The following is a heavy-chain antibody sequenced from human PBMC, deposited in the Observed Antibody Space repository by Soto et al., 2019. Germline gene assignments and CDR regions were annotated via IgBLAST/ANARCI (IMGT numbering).Heavy chain of an antibody. CDR3: AKARLGAGVRGYVDY. CDR2: ITYDGSNK. CDR1: GFTFSSYG. J-gene: IGHJ4*02. V-gene: IGHV3-30*18. D-gene: IGHD7-27*01. Sequence: QVQLVESGGGVVQPGKSLRLSCAGSGFTFSSYGMDWVRQAPGKGLEWVAVITYDGSNKYYADSVKGRFTISRDNSKNTLYLPMRSLRAEETAAYYCAKARLGAGVRGYVDYWGQGTLVNFSS.